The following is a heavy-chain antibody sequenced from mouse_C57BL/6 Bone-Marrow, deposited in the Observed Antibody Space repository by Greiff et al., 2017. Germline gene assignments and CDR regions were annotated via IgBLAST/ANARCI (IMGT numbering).Heavy chain of an antibody. CDR3: ARFEFDGYFLFDY. D-gene: IGHD2-3*01. V-gene: IGHV1-69*01. Sequence: QVQLQQPGAELVMPGASVKLSRKASGYTFTSYWMHWVKQRPGQGLEWIGEIDPSDSYTNYNQKFKGKSTLTVDKSSSTAYMQLSSLTSEDSAVYYCARFEFDGYFLFDYWGQGTTLTVSS. CDR1: GYTFTSYW. CDR2: IDPSDSYT. J-gene: IGHJ2*01.